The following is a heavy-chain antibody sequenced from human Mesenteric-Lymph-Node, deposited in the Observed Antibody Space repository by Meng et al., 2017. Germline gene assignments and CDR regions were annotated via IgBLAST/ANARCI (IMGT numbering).Heavy chain of an antibody. Sequence: QVQLVQSGAEVKKPGASVKGSFKASGYTFTSYAMHWVRQAPGQRLEWMGWINAGNGNKKYSQKFQGRVTITRDTSASTAYMELSSLRSEDPAVYYCAREKYGDYYYFDYWGQGTLVTVSS. V-gene: IGHV1-3*01. D-gene: IGHD4-17*01. CDR3: AREKYGDYYYFDY. CDR1: GYTFTSYA. CDR2: INAGNGNK. J-gene: IGHJ4*02.